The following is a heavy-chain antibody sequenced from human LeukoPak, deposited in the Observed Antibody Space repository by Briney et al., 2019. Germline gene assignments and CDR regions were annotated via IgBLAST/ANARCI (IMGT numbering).Heavy chain of an antibody. J-gene: IGHJ4*02. V-gene: IGHV6-1*01. D-gene: IGHD3-22*01. CDR1: GDSVSSNSAA. Sequence: SQTLSLTCAISGDSVSSNSAAWNWIRQSPSRGLEWLGRTYYRSKWYNDYAVSVKSRITINPDTSKNQFSLQPNSVTPEDTAVYYCARDLEGYYDSSGYSPFDYWGQGTLVTVSP. CDR3: ARDLEGYYDSSGYSPFDY. CDR2: TYYRSKWYN.